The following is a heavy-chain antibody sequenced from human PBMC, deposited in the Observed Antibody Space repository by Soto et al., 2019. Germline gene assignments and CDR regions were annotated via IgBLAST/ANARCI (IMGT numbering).Heavy chain of an antibody. J-gene: IGHJ5*02. CDR1: GFTFSLFA. Sequence: GGSLILSCAGSGFTFSLFAMSWVRPVPRKGLEWVSAISGSDQTTYYADYVKGRFTVSRDNSNNTLYMQMNSLRAEDTAVYYCAKDQRKPAIFGVVTLSWGQGTLVTVSS. CDR2: ISGSDQTT. CDR3: AKDQRKPAIFGVVTLS. V-gene: IGHV3-23*01. D-gene: IGHD3-3*01.